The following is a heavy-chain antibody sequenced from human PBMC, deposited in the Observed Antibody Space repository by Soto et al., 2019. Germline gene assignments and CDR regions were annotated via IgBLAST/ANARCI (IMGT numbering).Heavy chain of an antibody. CDR2: IYYSGST. V-gene: IGHV4-59*01. D-gene: IGHD6-13*01. Sequence: SETLSLTCTVSGGFISSYYWSWIRQPPGKGLEWIGYIYYSGSTNYNPSLKSRVTISVDTSKNQFSLKLSSVTAADTAVYYCARMRLAAAGYDKYYYYGMDVWGQGTTVTVSS. CDR1: GGFISSYY. CDR3: ARMRLAAAGYDKYYYYGMDV. J-gene: IGHJ6*02.